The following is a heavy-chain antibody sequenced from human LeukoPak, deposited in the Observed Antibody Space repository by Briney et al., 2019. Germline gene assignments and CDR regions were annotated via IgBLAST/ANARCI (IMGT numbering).Heavy chain of an antibody. J-gene: IGHJ3*02. CDR1: GYTFTSHD. CDR3: ARGGTSWPDAFDI. D-gene: IGHD2-2*01. V-gene: IGHV1-8*03. CDR2: MNPNSGNT. Sequence: ASVKVSCKASGYTFTSHDINWVRQATGQGLEWMGWMNPNSGNTGYAQKFQGRVTITRNTSISTAYMELSSLRSEDTAVYYCARGGTSWPDAFDIWGQGTMVTVSS.